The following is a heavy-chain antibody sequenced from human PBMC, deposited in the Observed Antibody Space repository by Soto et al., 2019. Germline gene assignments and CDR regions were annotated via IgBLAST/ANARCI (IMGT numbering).Heavy chain of an antibody. V-gene: IGHV4-34*01. CDR3: ARVEYTYNYRGLDY. J-gene: IGHJ4*02. CDR1: GGSFRGYY. D-gene: IGHD3-16*01. CDR2: IDHSGST. Sequence: PSETLSLTCAVYGGSFRGYYWTWIRQPPGEGLEWIGEIDHSGSTNYNPSLKSRVTISVDTSKNQFSLKLASVTAADTAVYYCARVEYTYNYRGLDYWGQGTLVTVSS.